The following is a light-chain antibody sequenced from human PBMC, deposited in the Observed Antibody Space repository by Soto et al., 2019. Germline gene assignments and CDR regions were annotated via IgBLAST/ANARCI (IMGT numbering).Light chain of an antibody. Sequence: DIQMTQSPSTLTSSVGDRVTITXRASQSINFWLSWYQQKPGXAPNXXXDKXSSLNRGGPSRLSGSGSATEFTLTISSLHADDFATYYCQQYKRDSWTFGQGTKADIK. CDR3: QQYKRDSWT. CDR2: KXS. V-gene: IGKV1-5*03. J-gene: IGKJ1*01. CDR1: QSINFW.